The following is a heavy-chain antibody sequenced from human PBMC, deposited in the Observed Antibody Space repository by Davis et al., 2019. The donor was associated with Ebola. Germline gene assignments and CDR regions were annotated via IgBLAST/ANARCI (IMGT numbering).Heavy chain of an antibody. V-gene: IGHV3-23*01. CDR2: ISATGGST. D-gene: IGHD1-1*01. Sequence: PGGSLRLSCAASGFTFSSDAMSWVRQAPGKGLEWVSVISATGGSTYYADSVKVRFTISRDNSKNTLYMEMNSLRAEDTALYYCARSAGTPGWFGPWGQGTLVTVSS. J-gene: IGHJ5*02. CDR1: GFTFSSDA. CDR3: ARSAGTPGWFGP.